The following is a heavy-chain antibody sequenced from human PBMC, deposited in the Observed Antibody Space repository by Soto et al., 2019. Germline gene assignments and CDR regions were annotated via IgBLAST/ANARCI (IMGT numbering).Heavy chain of an antibody. V-gene: IGHV4-38-2*02. CDR1: SYSISSGFF. CDR2: IYHTGDT. D-gene: IGHD2-8*01. J-gene: IGHJ5*02. Sequence: SETLSLTCVVSSYSISSGFFWAWIRQPPGKGLEWVGSIYHTGDTHYNPSLRSQVSMSVDTSKNHFSLRLTYLTVAGTAVYFCARDTNSLDLWGQGILVTVSS. CDR3: ARDTNSLDL.